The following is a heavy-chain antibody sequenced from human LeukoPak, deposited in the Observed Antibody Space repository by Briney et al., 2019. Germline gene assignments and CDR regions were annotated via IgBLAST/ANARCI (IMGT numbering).Heavy chain of an antibody. CDR1: GGTFSSYS. Sequence: SVKVSRKASGGTFSSYSFSWVRQAPGQGLEWMGRIIPILPITNYAQNFQGRVTITADKSTNTAYMELSSLRSEDTALYYCAVSRGYSNSFFDYWGQGTLVTVSS. CDR3: AVSRGYSNSFFDY. CDR2: IIPILPIT. D-gene: IGHD6-6*01. J-gene: IGHJ4*02. V-gene: IGHV1-69*02.